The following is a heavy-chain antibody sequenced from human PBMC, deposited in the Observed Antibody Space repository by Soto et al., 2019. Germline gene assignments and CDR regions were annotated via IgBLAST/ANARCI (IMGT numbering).Heavy chain of an antibody. D-gene: IGHD2-21*02. J-gene: IGHJ4*02. CDR3: ARAVPKSGGDYGFDY. CDR2: IYYSGST. Sequence: LSLTCTVSGGSVSSGSYYWSWIRQPPGKGLEWIGYIYYSGSTNYNPSLKSRVTISVDTSKNQFSLKLSSVTAADTAVYYCARAVPKSGGDYGFDYWGQGTLVTVSS. CDR1: GGSVSSGSYY. V-gene: IGHV4-61*01.